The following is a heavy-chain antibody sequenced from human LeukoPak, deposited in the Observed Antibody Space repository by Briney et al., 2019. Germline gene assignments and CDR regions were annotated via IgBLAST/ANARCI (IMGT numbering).Heavy chain of an antibody. J-gene: IGHJ4*02. V-gene: IGHV4-34*01. CDR3: ARRPDYDILTGYRDY. CDR1: GGSFSGYY. D-gene: IGHD3-9*01. CDR2: INHSGST. Sequence: SETLSLTCAVYGGSFSGYYWSWIRQPPEKGLEWIGEINHSGSTNYNPSLKSRVTISVDTSKNQFSLKLSSVTAADTAVYYCARRPDYDILTGYRDYWGQGTLVTVSS.